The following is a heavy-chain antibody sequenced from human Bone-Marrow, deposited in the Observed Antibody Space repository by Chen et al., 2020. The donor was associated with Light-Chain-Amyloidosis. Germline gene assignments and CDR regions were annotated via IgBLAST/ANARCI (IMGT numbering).Heavy chain of an antibody. Sequence: VRLVESGGGVVQPGGSLRLSCAAYGFVFTTYGFQWVRQAPGKGLEWVSFIRFDGSDKYYVDSVKGRFTISRDDSKNTVYLQMSRLRVEDTAMYYCAQLYSYGRPFNHWGQGTLVSVSS. CDR3: AQLYSYGRPFNH. J-gene: IGHJ4*02. D-gene: IGHD5-18*01. CDR1: GFVFTTYG. V-gene: IGHV3-30*02. CDR2: IRFDGSDK.